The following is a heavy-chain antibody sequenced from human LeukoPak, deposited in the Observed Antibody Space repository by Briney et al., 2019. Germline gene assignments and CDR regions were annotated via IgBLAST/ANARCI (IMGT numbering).Heavy chain of an antibody. CDR2: IWDDGSNE. CDR1: GFTFSNYG. V-gene: IGHV3-33*01. D-gene: IGHD1-1*01. Sequence: GRSLRLSCAASGFTFSNYGMHWVRQAPGKGLERVAVIWDDGSNEYYADSVKGRFTIFRDNRGNTLYLQMNSLRAEDTAVYSCARDHSGTQDYWGQGTLVTVSS. CDR3: ARDHSGTQDY. J-gene: IGHJ4*02.